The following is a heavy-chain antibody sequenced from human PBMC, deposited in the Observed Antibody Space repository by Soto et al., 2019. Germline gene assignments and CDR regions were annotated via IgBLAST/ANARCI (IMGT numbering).Heavy chain of an antibody. V-gene: IGHV4-39*01. CDR3: ARLGSTDGCDY. J-gene: IGHJ4*02. D-gene: IGHD6-13*01. CDR2: IYYSGST. CDR1: GGSISSSSYY. Sequence: QLQLQESRPGLVKPSETLSLTCTVSGGSISSSSYYWGWIRQPPGKGLEWIGSIYYSGSTYYNPSLKSRVTISVDTSKNQFALKLSSVTAADTAVYYCARLGSTDGCDYWGQGTLVTVSS.